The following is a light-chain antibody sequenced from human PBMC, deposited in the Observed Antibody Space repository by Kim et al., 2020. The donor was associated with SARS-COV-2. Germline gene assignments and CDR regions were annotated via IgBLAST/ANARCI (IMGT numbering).Light chain of an antibody. CDR2: SIN. CDR3: ATWDDRLNGPV. V-gene: IGLV1-44*01. J-gene: IGLJ3*02. Sequence: QSVLTQPPSASGTPGQRVTISCSGSNSNIGSNTVNWYRQVPGTAPKLLMHSINERPSGVPDRFSGSKSGTSACLAISGLQSDDEGDYFCATWDDRLNGPVFGRGTKLTV. CDR1: NSNIGSNT.